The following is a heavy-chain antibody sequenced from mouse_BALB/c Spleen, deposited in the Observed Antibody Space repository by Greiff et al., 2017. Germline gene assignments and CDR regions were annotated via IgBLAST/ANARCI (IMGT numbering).Heavy chain of an antibody. J-gene: IGHJ2*01. Sequence: EVQLQESGPGLVKPSQSLSLTCTVTGYSITSDYAWNWIRQFPGNKLEWMGYISYSGSTSYNPSLKSRISITRDTSKNQFFLQLNSVTTEDTATYYCARGAITAFDYWGQGTTLTVSS. V-gene: IGHV3-2*02. CDR2: ISYSGST. CDR3: ARGAITAFDY. D-gene: IGHD1-2*01. CDR1: GYSITSDYA.